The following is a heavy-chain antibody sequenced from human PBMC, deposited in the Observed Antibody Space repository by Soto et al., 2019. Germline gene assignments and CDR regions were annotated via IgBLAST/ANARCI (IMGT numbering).Heavy chain of an antibody. V-gene: IGHV3-23*01. CDR2: ISCSGGST. D-gene: IGHD3-22*01. J-gene: IGHJ4*02. CDR3: AKTYDSSGYYLNY. Sequence: KELKWVSAISCSGGSTSYADSVNGRFTISRDNSKNTLYLQMNSLRAEDTAVYYCAKTYDSSGYYLNYWGQGTLVTVSS.